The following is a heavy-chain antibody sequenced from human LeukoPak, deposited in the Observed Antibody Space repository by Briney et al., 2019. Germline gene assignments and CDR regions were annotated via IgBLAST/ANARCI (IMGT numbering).Heavy chain of an antibody. D-gene: IGHD2-15*01. CDR1: GYTFTTYY. CDR2: INPSGGST. CDR3: AGYCSGGSCYPAGYYGMDV. V-gene: IGHV1-46*01. J-gene: IGHJ6*02. Sequence: GASVKVSCKASGYTFTTYYMHWVRQAPGQGLEWMGIINPSGGSTTYAQNFQGRVTMTRDTSTSAVYMEVSSLRSEDTAVYYCAGYCSGGSCYPAGYYGMDVWGQGTTVTVSS.